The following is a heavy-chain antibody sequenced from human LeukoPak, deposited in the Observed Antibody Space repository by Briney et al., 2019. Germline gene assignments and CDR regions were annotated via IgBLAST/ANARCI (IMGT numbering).Heavy chain of an antibody. CDR2: ISGSGGST. CDR1: GFTFSSYA. Sequence: PGASLRLSCAASGFTFSSYAMSWVRQAPGKGLEWVSAISGSGGSTYYADSVKGRFTISRDNSKNTLYLQMNSLRAEDTAVYYCAKEIAVAGLYYYGMDVWDQGTTVTVSS. J-gene: IGHJ6*02. CDR3: AKEIAVAGLYYYGMDV. V-gene: IGHV3-23*01. D-gene: IGHD6-19*01.